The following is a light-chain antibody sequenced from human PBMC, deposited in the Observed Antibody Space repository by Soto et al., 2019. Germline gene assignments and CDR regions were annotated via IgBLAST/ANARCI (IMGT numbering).Light chain of an antibody. CDR1: QNIRNT. CDR2: AAS. V-gene: IGKV1-39*01. J-gene: IGKJ3*01. CDR3: QESHKTHMST. Sequence: DIQMTQSPSSLSASVGDRVTITCRASQNIRNTLNWYQHKPGKAPKLLIYAASHLESGVPSRFSGSGSGTECTLTISRLPPEDLATYYCQESHKTHMSTFGPGTKVD.